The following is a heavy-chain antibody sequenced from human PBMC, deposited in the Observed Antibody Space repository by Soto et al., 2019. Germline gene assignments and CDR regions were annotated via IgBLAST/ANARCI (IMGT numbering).Heavy chain of an antibody. CDR1: GFTFSSYY. D-gene: IGHD1-26*01. J-gene: IGHJ4*02. CDR3: ARDFSGSEDY. CDR2: ISSDGSTT. V-gene: IGHV3-74*01. Sequence: EVQLVESGGGLVQPGGSLRLSCAASGFTFSSYYMHWFRQAPGKGLVWVSRISSDGSTTTYADSVKGRFTIARDNAKNTLYLQMRSLRAEDTAMYYCARDFSGSEDYWGQGNLVTVSS.